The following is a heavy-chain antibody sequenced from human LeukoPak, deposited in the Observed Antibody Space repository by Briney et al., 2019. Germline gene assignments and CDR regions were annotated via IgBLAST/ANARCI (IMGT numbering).Heavy chain of an antibody. Sequence: SVKVSCKASGGTFSSYAISWVRQAPGQGLEWMGGIIPIFGTANYAQKFQGRVTITADESTSTAYMELSSLRSEDTAVYYCATGRYSSSDKNFDYWGQGTLVTVSS. CDR2: IIPIFGTA. CDR3: ATGRYSSSDKNFDY. CDR1: GGTFSSYA. V-gene: IGHV1-69*01. J-gene: IGHJ4*02. D-gene: IGHD6-6*01.